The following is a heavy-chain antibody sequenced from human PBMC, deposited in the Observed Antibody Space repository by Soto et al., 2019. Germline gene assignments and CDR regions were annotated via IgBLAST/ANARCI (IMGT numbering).Heavy chain of an antibody. CDR2: IYYSGST. CDR3: AGSSRVIGYSYWAF. Sequence: SETLSLTCTVSGGSISSYYWSWIRQPPGKGLEWIGYIYYSGSTNYNPSLKSRVTISVDTSKNQFSLKLSSVTAADTAVYYCAGSSRVIGYSYWAFGGKGTTVTVSS. J-gene: IGHJ6*04. CDR1: GGSISSYY. D-gene: IGHD2-2*01. V-gene: IGHV4-59*08.